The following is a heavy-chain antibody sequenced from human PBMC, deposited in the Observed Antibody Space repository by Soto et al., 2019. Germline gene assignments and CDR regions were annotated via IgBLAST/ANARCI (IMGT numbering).Heavy chain of an antibody. CDR3: ARGPYYDLIWSYYCMDV. CDR1: GGSISGRY. CDR2: MYYRGST. Sequence: QVQLQESGPGLVKPSETLSLSCSVSGGSISGRYWSWVRQTPGKGLEWIGYMYYRGSTNYNHSLKSRVTISVDTSKNHFSRRLTSVTAADTAVYYGARGPYYDLIWSYYCMDVWGKGTTVTVSS. V-gene: IGHV4-59*08. D-gene: IGHD3-16*01. J-gene: IGHJ6*03.